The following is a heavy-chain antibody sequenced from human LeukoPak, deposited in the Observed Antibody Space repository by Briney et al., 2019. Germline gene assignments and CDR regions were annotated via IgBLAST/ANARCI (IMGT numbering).Heavy chain of an antibody. J-gene: IGHJ4*02. D-gene: IGHD6-6*01. CDR3: ARGRAARHAFDY. CDR2: INHSGST. V-gene: IGHV4-34*01. Sequence: ETLSLTCAVSGGSFSGYYWSWIRQPPGKGLEWIGEINHSGSTNYNPSLKSRVTISVDTSKNQFSLKLSSVTAADTAVYYCARGRAARHAFDYWGQGTLVTVSS. CDR1: GGSFSGYY.